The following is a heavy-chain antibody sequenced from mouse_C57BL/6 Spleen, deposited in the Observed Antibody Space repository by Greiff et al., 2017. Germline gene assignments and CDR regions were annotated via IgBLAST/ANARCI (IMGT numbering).Heavy chain of an antibody. CDR1: GYTFTSYW. Sequence: QVQLQQPGAELVKPGASVKLSCKASGYTFTSYWMHWVKQRPGRGLEWIGRIDPNSGGNKYNEKFKSKATLTVDKPSSTAYMQLSSLTSEDSAVYYCARLFLYYYGSSYERYFDVWGTGTTVTVSS. CDR3: ARLFLYYYGSSYERYFDV. CDR2: IDPNSGGN. V-gene: IGHV1-72*01. J-gene: IGHJ1*03. D-gene: IGHD1-1*01.